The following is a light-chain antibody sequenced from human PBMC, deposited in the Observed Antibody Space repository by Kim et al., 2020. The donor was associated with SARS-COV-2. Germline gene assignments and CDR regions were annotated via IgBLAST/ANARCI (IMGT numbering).Light chain of an antibody. V-gene: IGLV1-47*01. CDR2: RNN. CDR3: AAWDDSLSGRGVV. J-gene: IGLJ2*01. CDR1: DSNIGSNY. Sequence: ISCPGSDSNIGSNYVYWYQQLLGTAPNLLIYRNNQRPSGVPDRFSGSKSGTSASLAISGLRSEDEADYYCAAWDDSLSGRGVVFGGGTQLTVL.